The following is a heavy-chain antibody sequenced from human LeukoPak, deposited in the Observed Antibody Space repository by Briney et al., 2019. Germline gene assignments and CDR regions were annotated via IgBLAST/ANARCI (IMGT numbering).Heavy chain of an antibody. V-gene: IGHV3-23*01. J-gene: IGHJ4*02. CDR3: AKRGVVIRVILVGFHKEAYYFDS. D-gene: IGHD3-22*01. CDR2: ISDRGGRT. Sequence: GGSLRLSCAVSGITLSNYGMSWVRQAPGKGLEWVAGISDRGGRTNYADSAKGRFTISRDNPKNTLYLQMNSLRAEDTAVYFCAKRGVVIRVILVGFHKEAYYFDSWGQGALVTVSS. CDR1: GITLSNYG.